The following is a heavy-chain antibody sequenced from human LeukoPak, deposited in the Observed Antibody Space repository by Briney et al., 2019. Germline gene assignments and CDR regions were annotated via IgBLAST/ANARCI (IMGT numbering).Heavy chain of an antibody. CDR2: IIPILGIA. CDR1: GYTFTSYD. V-gene: IGHV1-69*04. Sequence: ASVKVSCKASGYTFTSYDINWVRQATGQGLEWMGRIIPILGIANYAQKFQGRVTITADKSTSTAYMELSSLRSEDTAVYYCARATYYYDSSGYYGYWGQGTLVTVSS. D-gene: IGHD3-22*01. CDR3: ARATYYYDSSGYYGY. J-gene: IGHJ4*02.